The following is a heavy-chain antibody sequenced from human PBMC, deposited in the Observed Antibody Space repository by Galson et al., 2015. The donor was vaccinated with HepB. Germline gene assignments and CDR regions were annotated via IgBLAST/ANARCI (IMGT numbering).Heavy chain of an antibody. V-gene: IGHV1-69-2*01. CDR2: VDPEDGET. Sequence: VKVSCKVSGYTFTDYHMHWVQQAPGKGLEWMGLVDPEDGETIYAEKFQGRVTITADTSTDTAYMELSSLRSEDTAVYYCATDRKGYGGNSPDYWGQGTLVTVSS. CDR3: ATDRKGYGGNSPDY. D-gene: IGHD4-23*01. J-gene: IGHJ4*02. CDR1: GYTFTDYH.